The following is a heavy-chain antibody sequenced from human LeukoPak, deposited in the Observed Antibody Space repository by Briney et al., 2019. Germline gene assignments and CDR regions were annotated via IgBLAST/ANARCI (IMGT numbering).Heavy chain of an antibody. Sequence: GGSLRLSCAASGFTFSSYSMNWVRQAPGKGLEWISYISSSGSPIYYAESVKGRFTISRDNARKSSDLQMTSLTAEDTAVYYCARGSRFDYWGQGALVTVSS. V-gene: IGHV3-48*04. J-gene: IGHJ4*02. CDR1: GFTFSSYS. CDR3: ARGSRFDY. CDR2: ISSSGSPI.